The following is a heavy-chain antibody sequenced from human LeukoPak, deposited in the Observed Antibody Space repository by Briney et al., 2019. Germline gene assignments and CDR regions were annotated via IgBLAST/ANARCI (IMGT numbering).Heavy chain of an antibody. V-gene: IGHV3-23*01. CDR1: GFTFSSYA. CDR2: ISGSGGST. J-gene: IGHJ3*02. D-gene: IGHD3-22*01. Sequence: PGGSLRLSCAASGFTFSSYAMNWVRQAPGKGLEWVSSISGSGGSTYYADSVKGRFTISRDNSKNTLYLQVNSLRAEDTAVYYCAKRTGSYYYDSSGYPDAFDIWGQGTMVTVSS. CDR3: AKRTGSYYYDSSGYPDAFDI.